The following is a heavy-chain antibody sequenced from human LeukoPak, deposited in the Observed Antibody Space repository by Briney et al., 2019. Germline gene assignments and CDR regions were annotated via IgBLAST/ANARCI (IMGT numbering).Heavy chain of an antibody. CDR1: ASTFSDYW. Sequence: GGSLRLSCVVSASTFSDYWMQWVRQAPGKGLVWVSRISPDGSITDFADSVKGRFAIPRDNAKNSLYLQINSLRAEDTAVYYCARSSYSSSSSVWGQGTMVTVSS. CDR3: ARSSYSSSSSV. CDR2: ISPDGSIT. D-gene: IGHD6-6*01. V-gene: IGHV3-74*01. J-gene: IGHJ3*01.